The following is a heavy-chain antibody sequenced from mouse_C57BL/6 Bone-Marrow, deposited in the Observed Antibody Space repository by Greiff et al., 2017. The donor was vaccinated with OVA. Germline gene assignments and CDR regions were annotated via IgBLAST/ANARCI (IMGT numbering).Heavy chain of an antibody. CDR1: GYAFSSSW. D-gene: IGHD4-1*01. J-gene: IGHJ2*01. Sequence: VQLQQSGAELVKPGASVKISCKASGYAFSSSWMNWVKQRPGKGLEWIGQIYPGDGDTNYNGKFKGKATLTADKSSSTAYMQLSSLTSEDSEVYFCARGRFLTWDYWGQGTTLTVSS. CDR2: IYPGDGDT. V-gene: IGHV1-80*01. CDR3: ARGRFLTWDY.